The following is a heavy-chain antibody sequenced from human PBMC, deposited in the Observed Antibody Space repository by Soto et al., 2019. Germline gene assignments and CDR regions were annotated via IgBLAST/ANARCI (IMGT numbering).Heavy chain of an antibody. CDR1: GFTFSSYA. CDR2: ISGSGDST. D-gene: IGHD3-3*01. J-gene: IGHJ4*02. Sequence: EVQLLGSGGGLVQPGGSLRLSCAASGFTFSSYAMSWVRQAPGKGLEWVSAISGSGDSTYYADSVKGRFIISRDNSKNTRDLQMNSLRAEDTAVYYCAKASGYDFWSGYADYWGQGTLVTVSS. CDR3: AKASGYDFWSGYADY. V-gene: IGHV3-23*01.